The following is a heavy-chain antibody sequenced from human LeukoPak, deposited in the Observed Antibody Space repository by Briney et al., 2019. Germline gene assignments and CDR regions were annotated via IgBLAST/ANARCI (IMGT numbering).Heavy chain of an antibody. V-gene: IGHV3-21*01. CDR1: GFTFSSYW. D-gene: IGHD3-3*01. J-gene: IGHJ5*02. CDR2: ISSSPTYI. CDR3: ARVASPFGVVISNWFDP. Sequence: PGGSLRLSCAASGFTFSSYWMSWVRQAPGKGLEWVSSISSSPTYIYYADSVKGRFTISRDNAKNSLYLQMNSLRAEDTAVYYCARVASPFGVVISNWFDPWGQGTLVTVTS.